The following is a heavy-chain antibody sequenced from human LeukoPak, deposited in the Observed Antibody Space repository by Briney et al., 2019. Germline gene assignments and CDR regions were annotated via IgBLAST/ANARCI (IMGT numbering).Heavy chain of an antibody. CDR1: GFTFSSYE. CDR2: ISSSDSTI. D-gene: IGHD2-2*01. Sequence: SGGSLRLSCAASGFTFSSYEMHWVCQPPGKGLEWVSYISSSDSTIYYADSVKGRFTISRDNSKNTPYLQMNSLRAEDTAVYYCAKGTVVVPTPDYWGQGTLVTVSS. J-gene: IGHJ4*02. CDR3: AKGTVVVPTPDY. V-gene: IGHV3-48*03.